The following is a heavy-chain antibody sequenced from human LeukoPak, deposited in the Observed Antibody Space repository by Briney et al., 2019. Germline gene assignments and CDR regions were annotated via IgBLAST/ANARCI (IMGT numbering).Heavy chain of an antibody. D-gene: IGHD6-13*01. Sequence: ASVKVSCKTSGYTFTNYGISWVRQAPGQGLEWMGWISPYNGNTKYAQNLQGRVTMTTDTSTTTAYMELRSLRSDDTAVYYCAKDLYSSSWYLWDYWGQGTLVTVSS. CDR3: AKDLYSSSWYLWDY. V-gene: IGHV1-18*01. J-gene: IGHJ4*02. CDR1: GYTFTNYG. CDR2: ISPYNGNT.